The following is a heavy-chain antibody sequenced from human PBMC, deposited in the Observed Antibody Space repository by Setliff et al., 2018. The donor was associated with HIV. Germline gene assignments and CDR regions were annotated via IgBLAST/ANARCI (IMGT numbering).Heavy chain of an antibody. V-gene: IGHV4-39*02. CDR2: INHSGNT. D-gene: IGHD3-22*01. CDR3: ARGALSLTMTKLLSFFDS. J-gene: IGHJ4*02. CDR1: GGSISSSSYY. Sequence: PSETLSLTCSVSGGSISSSSYYWGWIRQPPGKGLEWIAEINHSGNTNYNPSLKSRVTISAVTSKSHFSLKMTSVTAADTAIYFCARGALSLTMTKLLSFFDSWGQGTQVTVS.